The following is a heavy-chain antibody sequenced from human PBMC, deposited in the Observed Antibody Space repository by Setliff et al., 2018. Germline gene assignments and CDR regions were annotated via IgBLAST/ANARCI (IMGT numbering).Heavy chain of an antibody. J-gene: IGHJ6*02. CDR3: ARGNKEVVAAAGTFSGMDV. Sequence: VASVKVSCKASGGIFKSYAISWVRQAPGQGLEWMGGTFPMFDRPNYAQRFQGRVTISADESTKTAYIEIRSLTSEDTAVYYCARGNKEVVAAAGTFSGMDVWGQGTTVTVSS. CDR1: GGIFKSYA. CDR2: TFPMFDRP. V-gene: IGHV1-69*13. D-gene: IGHD2-15*01.